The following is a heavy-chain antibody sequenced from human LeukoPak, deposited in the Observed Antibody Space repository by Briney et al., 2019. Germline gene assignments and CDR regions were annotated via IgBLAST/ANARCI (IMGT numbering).Heavy chain of an antibody. CDR2: IFYSGSH. V-gene: IGHV4-59*08. Sequence: SETLSLTCIVSGGSISGYFWSWVRQPPGEGLEWIGYIFYSGSHKYNPSLKLRATISCDTYQTHSYTKVSSVTAANAAVYDWARQDCSDRNGDIQRYYFTSGGQGTLAT. J-gene: IGHJ4*02. CDR3: ARQDCSDRNGDIQRYYFTS. CDR1: GGSISGYF. D-gene: IGHD2-15*01.